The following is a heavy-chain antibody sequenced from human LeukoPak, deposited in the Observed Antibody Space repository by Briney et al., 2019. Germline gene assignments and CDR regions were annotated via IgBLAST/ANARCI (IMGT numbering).Heavy chain of an antibody. CDR1: GGSISSSSYY. J-gene: IGHJ6*03. D-gene: IGHD6-13*01. CDR3: ARDGGSSWYYYYYYMDV. V-gene: IGHV4-39*07. CDR2: IYYSGST. Sequence: SETLSLTCTVSGGSISSSSYYWGWIRQPPGKGLEWIGSIYYSGSTYYNPSLKSRVTISVDTSKNQFSLKLSSVTAADTAVYYCARDGGSSWYYYYYYMDVWGKGTTVTVSS.